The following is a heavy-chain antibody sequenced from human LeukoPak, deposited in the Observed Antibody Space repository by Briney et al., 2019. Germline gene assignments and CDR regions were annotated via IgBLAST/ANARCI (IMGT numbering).Heavy chain of an antibody. CDR3: ARDGKGFDI. CDR2: IYSSGST. CDR1: GGSINNYY. D-gene: IGHD1-1*01. J-gene: IGHJ3*02. Sequence: SETLSLTCTVSGGSINNYYWSWIRQPPGKGLEWIGCIYSSGSTNYNPSLKSRVTISADTSKNHFSLRLKSVTAADTAVYYCARDGKGFDIWGQGTMVTVSS. V-gene: IGHV4-59*01.